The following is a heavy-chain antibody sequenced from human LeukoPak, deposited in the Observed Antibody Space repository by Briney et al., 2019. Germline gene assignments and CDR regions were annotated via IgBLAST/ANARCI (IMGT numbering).Heavy chain of an antibody. D-gene: IGHD2-2*01. Sequence: SETLSPTCTVSGGSISSSSYYWGWIRQPPGKGLEWIGSIYYSGSTYYNPSLKSGVTISVDTSKTQFSLKLRSVTAADTAVDYCANPDGQLRVVWGKGTTVTVSS. CDR2: IYYSGST. CDR1: GGSISSSSYY. CDR3: ANPDGQLRVV. J-gene: IGHJ6*04. V-gene: IGHV4-39*01.